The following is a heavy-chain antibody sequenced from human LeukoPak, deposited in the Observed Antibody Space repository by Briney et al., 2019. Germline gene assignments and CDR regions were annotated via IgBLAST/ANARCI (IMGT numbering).Heavy chain of an antibody. V-gene: IGHV3-20*04. CDR3: ARQSDVDTAMVSENWFDP. CDR2: INWNGGRT. Sequence: GGSLRLSCAASGFTFNDYGMSWVRQAPGKGLEWVSGINWNGGRTGYADSMKGRFIISRDNAKNSLYLQVNSLRAEDTALYYCARQSDVDTAMVSENWFDPWGQGTLVTVSS. J-gene: IGHJ5*02. D-gene: IGHD5-18*01. CDR1: GFTFNDYG.